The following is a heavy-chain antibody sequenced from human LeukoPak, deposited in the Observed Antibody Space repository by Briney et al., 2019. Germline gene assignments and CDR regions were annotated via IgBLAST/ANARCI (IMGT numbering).Heavy chain of an antibody. CDR1: GFTFSISV. J-gene: IGHJ4*02. CDR3: ARATGNYYFDF. V-gene: IGHV3-30*03. Sequence: GGSLRLSCAASGFTFSISVMHWVRPAPGKGLEWVAAISYEGRDKYFADSLKGSFTITRDNYKNTVDLQVNGLRAEDTAVYFCARATGNYYFDFWGQGTLVTVSS. CDR2: ISYEGRDK. D-gene: IGHD1-7*01.